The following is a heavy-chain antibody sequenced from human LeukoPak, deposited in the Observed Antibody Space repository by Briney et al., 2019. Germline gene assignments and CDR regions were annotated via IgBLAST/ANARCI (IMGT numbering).Heavy chain of an antibody. CDR1: GGSISSGSYY. CDR2: IYTSGST. Sequence: SETLSLTCTVSGGSISSGSYYWSWIRQPAGKGLEWIGHIYTSGSTNYNPSLKSRVTISLDTSKNQFSLKLSSVTAADTAVYSCAGFTFFRGVITFDYWGQGTLVTVSS. V-gene: IGHV4-61*09. D-gene: IGHD3-10*01. CDR3: AGFTFFRGVITFDY. J-gene: IGHJ4*02.